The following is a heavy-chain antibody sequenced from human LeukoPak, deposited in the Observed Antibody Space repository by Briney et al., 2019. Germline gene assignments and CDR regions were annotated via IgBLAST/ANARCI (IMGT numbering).Heavy chain of an antibody. D-gene: IGHD2-15*01. CDR1: GFNFFDSD. Sequence: GGSLRLSCATSGFNFFDSDMAWVRQAPGKGLEWVSGVTCNGDRTTYADSVKSRFAISRDNGKNSLYLQMSSLGADDTAIYYCVREVVALPNFDFWGQGTLVTVSS. CDR3: VREVVALPNFDF. J-gene: IGHJ4*02. CDR2: VTCNGDRT. V-gene: IGHV3-20*04.